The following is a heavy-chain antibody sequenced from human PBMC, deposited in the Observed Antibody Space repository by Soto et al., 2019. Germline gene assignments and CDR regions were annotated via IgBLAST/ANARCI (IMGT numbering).Heavy chain of an antibody. CDR1: GGSISSYY. CDR3: ARHDASSGWYFDY. D-gene: IGHD6-19*01. CDR2: IYNSGST. V-gene: IGHV4-59*08. Sequence: SETLSLTCTVSGGSISSYYWSWIRQPPGKGLEWIGYIYNSGSTNYNPSLKSRVTISVDTSKNQFSLKLSSVTAADTAVYYCARHDASSGWYFDYWGERTPVTVSS. J-gene: IGHJ4*02.